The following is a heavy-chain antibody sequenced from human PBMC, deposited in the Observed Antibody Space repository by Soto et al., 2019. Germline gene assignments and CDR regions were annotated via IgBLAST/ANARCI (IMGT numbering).Heavy chain of an antibody. D-gene: IGHD3-10*01. CDR1: GFTFSSYG. J-gene: IGHJ4*02. CDR3: ASQRWPTMVRGVIGY. V-gene: IGHV3-33*01. Sequence: PGGSLRLSCAASGFTFSSYGMHWVRQAPGKGLEWVAVIWYDGSNKYYADSVKGRFTISRDNSKNTLYLQMNSLRAEDTAVYYCASQRWPTMVRGVIGYWGQGTLVTVSS. CDR2: IWYDGSNK.